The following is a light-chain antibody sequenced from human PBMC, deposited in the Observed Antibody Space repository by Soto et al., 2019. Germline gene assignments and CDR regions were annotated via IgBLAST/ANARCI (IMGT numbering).Light chain of an antibody. CDR1: QTLRTW. CDR3: QQYNGYPLT. Sequence: DIQMTQSPSTLSASVGDRVTNTCRASQTLRTWLAWYQQKPGKAPKLLIYDVSILQSGVPSRFSGSGSGTEFTLTISSLQPDDFATYYCQQYNGYPLTFGGGTKVEFK. V-gene: IGKV1-5*01. J-gene: IGKJ4*01. CDR2: DVS.